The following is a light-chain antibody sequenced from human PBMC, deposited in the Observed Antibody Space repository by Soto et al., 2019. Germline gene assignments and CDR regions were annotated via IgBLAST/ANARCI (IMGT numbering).Light chain of an antibody. CDR1: SSNIGNNA. V-gene: IGLV1-36*01. CDR2: YDD. CDR3: AAWDDSLNGYV. Sequence: QLVLTQPPSVSEAPRQRVTISCSGSSSNIGNNAVNLYQQLPGKAPKLLIYYDDLLPSGVSDRFSGSKSGTSASLAISGLQSEDEADYYCAAWDDSLNGYVFGTGTKLTVL. J-gene: IGLJ1*01.